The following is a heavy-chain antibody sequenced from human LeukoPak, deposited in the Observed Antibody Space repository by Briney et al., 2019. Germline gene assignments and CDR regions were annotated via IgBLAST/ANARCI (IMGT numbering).Heavy chain of an antibody. CDR2: INPNTCGT. V-gene: IGHV1-2*06. D-gene: IGHD4-17*01. CDR3: ARERDGDYARGLDY. CDR1: GYTFTGYY. Sequence: ASVKVSCKASGYTFTGYYMHWVRQAPGQGLEWMGRINPNTCGTNYVQKLQGRVTVTRDTSISTAYMELSSLRSDDTAVYYCARERDGDYARGLDYWGQGTLVTVSS. J-gene: IGHJ4*02.